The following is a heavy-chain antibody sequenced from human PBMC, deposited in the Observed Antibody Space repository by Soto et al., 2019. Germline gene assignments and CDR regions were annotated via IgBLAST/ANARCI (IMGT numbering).Heavy chain of an antibody. J-gene: IGHJ6*02. CDR2: IYYSGST. V-gene: IGHV4-59*01. D-gene: IGHD6-13*01. CDR1: GGSISSYY. CDR3: ARGGGVYGMDV. Sequence: KASETLSLTCTVSGGSISSYYWSWIRQPPGKGLEWIGYIYYSGSTNYNPSLKSRVTISVDTSKNQFSLKLSSVTAADTAVYYCARGGGVYGMDVWGQGTTVTVS.